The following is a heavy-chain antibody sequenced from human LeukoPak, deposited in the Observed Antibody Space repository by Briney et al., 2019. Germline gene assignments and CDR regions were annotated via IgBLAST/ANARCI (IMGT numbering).Heavy chain of an antibody. J-gene: IGHJ4*02. CDR3: TTVRVAAFDY. CDR2: IKSKSDGGTI. V-gene: IGHV3-15*01. CDR1: GFIFSNVW. D-gene: IGHD6-19*01. Sequence: PGGSLRLSCAASGFIFSNVWMSWVRQAPGKGLEWVGLIKSKSDGGTIDYAAPVKGRVTISRDDSENTLYLQMNSLKTEDTAVYYCTTVRVAAFDYWGQGTLVTVSS.